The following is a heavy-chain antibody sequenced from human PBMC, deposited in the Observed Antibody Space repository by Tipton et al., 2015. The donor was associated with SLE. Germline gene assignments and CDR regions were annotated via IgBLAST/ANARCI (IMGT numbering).Heavy chain of an antibody. CDR2: ISVYNDNT. J-gene: IGHJ4*02. CDR3: ARWQGYCGSTGCRQFDY. V-gene: IGHV1-18*01. CDR1: GYTFPSYD. Sequence: QLVQSGAEVKKPGASVKVSCKASGYTFPSYDISWVRQAPGQGLEWMGWISVYNDNTNYAQKLQGRVTMTTDTSTSTAYMELRSLRSDDTAVYYCARWQGYCGSTGCRQFDYWGQGTLVTVSS. D-gene: IGHD2-2*01.